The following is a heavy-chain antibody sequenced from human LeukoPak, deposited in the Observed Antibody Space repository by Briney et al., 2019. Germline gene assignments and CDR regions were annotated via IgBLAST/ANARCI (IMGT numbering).Heavy chain of an antibody. D-gene: IGHD2-15*01. Sequence: GESLKISCKGSGYRFTSYWIGWVRQMPGKGLEWMGIIYPGDSDTRYSPSFQGQVTISADKSISTAYLQWSSLKASDTAMYYCARGIVVVVAATRRTNWFDPWGQGTLVTVSS. CDR3: ARGIVVVVAATRRTNWFDP. J-gene: IGHJ5*02. V-gene: IGHV5-51*01. CDR1: GYRFTSYW. CDR2: IYPGDSDT.